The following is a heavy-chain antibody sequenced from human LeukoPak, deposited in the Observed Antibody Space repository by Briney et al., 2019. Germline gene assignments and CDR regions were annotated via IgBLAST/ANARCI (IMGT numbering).Heavy chain of an antibody. CDR1: GFTFSSYA. J-gene: IGHJ6*03. CDR2: IRGSGDRT. CDR3: ARDLRRNMDV. V-gene: IGHV3-23*01. Sequence: GGSLRLSCAASGFTFSSYAMSWVRQAPGKGLEWVSLIRGSGDRTYYADSVKGRFTISRDNAKNSLYLQMNSLRDEDTAVYYCARDLRRNMDVWGKGTTVTVSS.